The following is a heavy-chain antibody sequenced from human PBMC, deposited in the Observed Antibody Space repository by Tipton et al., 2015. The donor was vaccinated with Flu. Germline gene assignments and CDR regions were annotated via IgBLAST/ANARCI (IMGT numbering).Heavy chain of an antibody. V-gene: IGHV5-51*03. Sequence: LVQSGAEVKKPGESLKISCKGSGYSFTSYWIGWVRQMPGKGLEWMGIIYPGDSDTRYSPSFQGQVTISADKSTSTAYLQWSSLKASDTAMYYCATQGQDYYDSSGFLDYWGQGTLVTVSS. CDR2: IYPGDSDT. CDR1: GYSFTSYW. D-gene: IGHD3-22*01. J-gene: IGHJ4*02. CDR3: ATQGQDYYDSSGFLDY.